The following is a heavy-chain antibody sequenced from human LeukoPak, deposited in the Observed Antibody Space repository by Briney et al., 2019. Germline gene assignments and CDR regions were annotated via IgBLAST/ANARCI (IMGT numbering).Heavy chain of an antibody. V-gene: IGHV4-4*02. Sequence: PSETLSLTCAVSGGFIISSHWWSWVRQSPGKGLEWIGEIHHSGSINYNPSLKSRITISIDQSQNQISLKLNSVSATDTAVYYCAREAGASGWLDYWGQGTLVIVSS. J-gene: IGHJ4*02. D-gene: IGHD6-19*01. CDR2: IHHSGSI. CDR3: AREAGASGWLDY. CDR1: GGFIISSHW.